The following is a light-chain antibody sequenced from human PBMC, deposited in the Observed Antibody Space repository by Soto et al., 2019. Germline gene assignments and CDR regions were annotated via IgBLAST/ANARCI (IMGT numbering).Light chain of an antibody. CDR3: QQYYSYPYT. CDR2: GAS. Sequence: EIVMTQSPATLSVSPGERATLSCRASQSVSSNLAWYQQKPGQAPRLLIYGASTMHSGVPSRFSGSGSGTDFTLTISCLQSEDFATYYCQQYYSYPYTFGQGTK. J-gene: IGKJ2*01. CDR1: QSVSSN. V-gene: IGKV3D-15*01.